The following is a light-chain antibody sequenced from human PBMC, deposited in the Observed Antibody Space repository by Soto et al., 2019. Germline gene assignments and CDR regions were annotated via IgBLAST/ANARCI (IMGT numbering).Light chain of an antibody. V-gene: IGLV1-40*01. CDR3: QSYDSSLSGSF. J-gene: IGLJ1*01. CDR2: RNT. Sequence: QSVLTQPPSVSGAPGQRVTISCTGINSNIGAGFDVHWYQQLPGTAPKLLIYRNTNRPSGVPDRFSGSRSATSASLAITGLQAEDEADYYCQSYDSSLSGSFFGTGTKLTVL. CDR1: NSNIGAGFD.